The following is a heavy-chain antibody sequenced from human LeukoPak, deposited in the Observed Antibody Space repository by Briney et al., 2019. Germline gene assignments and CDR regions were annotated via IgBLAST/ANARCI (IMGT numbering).Heavy chain of an antibody. CDR3: NADHGGY. CDR2: IYYSGST. V-gene: IGHV4-39*01. CDR1: GGFISSSSYY. D-gene: IGHD2-8*01. Sequence: SETLSLTCTVSGGFISSSSYYWGWIRQPPGKGLEWIGSIYYSGSTYYNPSLKSRVTISVDTSKNQFSLKLSSVTAADTAVYYCNADHGGYWGQGTLVTVSS. J-gene: IGHJ4*02.